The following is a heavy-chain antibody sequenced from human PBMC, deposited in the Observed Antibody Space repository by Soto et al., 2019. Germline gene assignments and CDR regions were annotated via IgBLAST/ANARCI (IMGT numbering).Heavy chain of an antibody. V-gene: IGHV4-34*01. CDR1: GGSFSGYY. D-gene: IGHD3-3*01. J-gene: IGHJ6*02. CDR2: INHSGST. Sequence: PSETLSLTCAVYGGSFSGYYWSWIRQPPGKGLEWIGEINHSGSTNYNPSLKSRVTISVDTSKNQFSLKLSSVTAADTAVYYCARGLVTIFGVYYYGMDVWGQGTTVTVSS. CDR3: ARGLVTIFGVYYYGMDV.